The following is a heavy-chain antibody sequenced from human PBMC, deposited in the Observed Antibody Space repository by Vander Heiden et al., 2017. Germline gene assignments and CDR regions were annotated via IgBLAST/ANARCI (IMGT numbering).Heavy chain of an antibody. CDR3: ASYIGGSGYCSSTSCRGGADYYYGMDV. CDR2: ISAYNGNT. Sequence: QVQLVQSGAEVKKPGASVKVSCKASGYTFTSYGISWVRPAPGQGLEWMGWISAYNGNTNYAQKLQGRVTMTTDTSTSTAYMELRSLRSDDTAVYYCASYIGGSGYCSSTSCRGGADYYYGMDVWGQGTTVTVSS. V-gene: IGHV1-18*01. J-gene: IGHJ6*02. D-gene: IGHD2-2*01. CDR1: GYTFTSYG.